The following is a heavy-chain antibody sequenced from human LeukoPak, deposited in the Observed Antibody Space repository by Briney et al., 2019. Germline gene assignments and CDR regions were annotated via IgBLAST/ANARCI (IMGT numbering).Heavy chain of an antibody. CDR3: ARRIRYCSSTSCGYMDV. V-gene: IGHV4-4*07. CDR1: GGSISSYY. D-gene: IGHD2-2*01. J-gene: IGHJ6*03. CDR2: IYTSGST. Sequence: SETLSLTCTVSGGSISSYYWSWIRQPAGKGLEWIGRIYTSGSTNYNPSLKSRVTMSVDTSKNQFSLKLSSVTAADTAVYYCARRIRYCSSTSCGYMDVWGKGTTVTVSS.